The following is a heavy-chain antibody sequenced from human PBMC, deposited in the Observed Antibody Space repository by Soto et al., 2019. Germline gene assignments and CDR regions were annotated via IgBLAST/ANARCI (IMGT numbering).Heavy chain of an antibody. V-gene: IGHV1-18*01. CDR1: GYTFRNFG. J-gene: IGHJ4*02. CDR3: ARENSYFDY. CDR2: ISAYNANA. Sequence: QIQLLQSGAEVKKPGASVKVTCKASGYTFRNFGISWVRQAPGQGLEWMGWISAYNANANYAQKFQGRLTMTADTSTSTAYMERRSLRSDDTAVYYGARENSYFDYWGQGTLVTVSS.